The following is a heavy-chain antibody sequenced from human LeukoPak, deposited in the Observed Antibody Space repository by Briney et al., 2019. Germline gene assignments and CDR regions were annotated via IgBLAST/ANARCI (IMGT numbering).Heavy chain of an antibody. CDR1: GGSFSGYY. CDR2: INHSAST. CDR3: ARGLADTAMDY. Sequence: PSETLSHTCAVSGGSFSGYYWSWIRQPPGKGLEWIGEINHSASTNYNPSLMSRVTISLDTSKNQFSLRLSSVTAADTAVYYCARGLADTAMDYWGQGSLVTVTS. V-gene: IGHV4-34*01. J-gene: IGHJ4*02. D-gene: IGHD5-18*01.